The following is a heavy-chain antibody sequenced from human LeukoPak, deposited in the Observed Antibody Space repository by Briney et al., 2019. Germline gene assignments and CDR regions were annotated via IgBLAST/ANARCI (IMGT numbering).Heavy chain of an antibody. Sequence: PGGSLRLSCVASGFTFNKYWMNWVRQAPGKGLEWVANIKQDGSEKYYVESVRGRFAISRDDAKNSLYLQMNSLRAEDTAVYYCAKVGDVDIVATIDYWGQGTLVTVSS. CDR3: AKVGDVDIVATIDY. CDR1: GFTFNKYW. CDR2: IKQDGSEK. J-gene: IGHJ4*02. V-gene: IGHV3-7*01. D-gene: IGHD5-12*01.